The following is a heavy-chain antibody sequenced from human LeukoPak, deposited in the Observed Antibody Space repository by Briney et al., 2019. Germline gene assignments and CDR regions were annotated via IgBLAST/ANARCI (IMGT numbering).Heavy chain of an antibody. D-gene: IGHD2-15*01. V-gene: IGHV3-7*04. CDR3: ARVCHCSGGSLDY. CDR1: GFTFSSYA. CDR2: IEQDGSEK. J-gene: IGHJ4*02. Sequence: GGSLRLSCAASGFTFSSYAMSWVRQAPGKGLEWVANIEQDGSEKYYVDSVKGRFTISRDNAKNSLYLQMNSLRAEDTAMYYCARVCHCSGGSLDYWGQGTLVTVSS.